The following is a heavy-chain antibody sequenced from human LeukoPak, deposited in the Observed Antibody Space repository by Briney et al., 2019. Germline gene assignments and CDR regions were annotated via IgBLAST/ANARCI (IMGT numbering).Heavy chain of an antibody. CDR1: GFTFSSYS. D-gene: IGHD2-2*01. V-gene: IGHV3-21*01. CDR3: ARDPYSGYCSSTSCSNWFDP. J-gene: IGHJ5*02. CDR2: ITSSSSYI. Sequence: PGGSLRLSCAASGFTFSSYSMNWVRQAPGKGLEWVSSITSSSSYIYYADSVKGRFTISRDNAKNSLYLQMNSLRAEDTAVYYCARDPYSGYCSSTSCSNWFDPWGQGTLVTVSS.